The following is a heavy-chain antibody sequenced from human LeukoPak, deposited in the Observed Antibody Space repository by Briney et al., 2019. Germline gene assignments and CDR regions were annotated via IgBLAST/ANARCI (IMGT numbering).Heavy chain of an antibody. D-gene: IGHD5-24*01. V-gene: IGHV3-66*01. J-gene: IGHJ4*02. CDR1: GFTFSDHY. CDR2: IYSEGPT. CDR3: VGGRDGYKQGDH. Sequence: GGSLRLSCAASGFTFSDHYMDWVRQAPGKGLEWVSLIYSEGPTYYADFVKGRFTISRDNSWNTLYLQMNSLRGEDTAVYYCVGGRDGYKQGDHWGQGTLVTVSS.